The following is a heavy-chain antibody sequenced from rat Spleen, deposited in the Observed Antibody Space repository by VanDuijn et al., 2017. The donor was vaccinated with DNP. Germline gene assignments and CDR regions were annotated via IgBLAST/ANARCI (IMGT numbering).Heavy chain of an antibody. Sequence: EVQLQESGPGLVKPSQSLSLTCSVTGYSITSHYWGWIRKFPGDKMEWMGYISYSGSTAYNPSLKSRISITRDTSKNHFFLQLNSVTTEDTATYYCARGLNYGGYNYYWYFDFWGPGTMVTVSS. CDR3: ARGLNYGGYNYYWYFDF. V-gene: IGHV3-1*01. CDR2: ISYSGST. D-gene: IGHD1-11*01. CDR1: GYSITSHY. J-gene: IGHJ1*01.